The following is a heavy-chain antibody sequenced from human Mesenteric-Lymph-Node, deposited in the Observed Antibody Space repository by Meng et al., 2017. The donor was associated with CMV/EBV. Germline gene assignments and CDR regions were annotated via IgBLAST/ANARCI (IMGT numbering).Heavy chain of an antibody. CDR3: ARRSGTTGAVDI. CDR1: GGSFSGYY. V-gene: IGHV4-34*09. J-gene: IGHJ3*02. CDR2: INHSGST. Sequence: LRLSCGVYGGSFSGYYWSWIRQTPGKGLEWIGEINHSGSTTYNPSLKSRVTISIDTSKNQFSLKLTSVTAADTAVYYCARRSGTTGAVDIWGQGTMVTVSS. D-gene: IGHD1-14*01.